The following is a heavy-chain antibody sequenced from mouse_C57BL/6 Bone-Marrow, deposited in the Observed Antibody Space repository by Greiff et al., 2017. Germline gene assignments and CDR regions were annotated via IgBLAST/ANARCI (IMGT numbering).Heavy chain of an antibody. D-gene: IGHD2-1*01. Sequence: DVQLVESGGGLVKPGGSLKLSCAASGFTFSSYTMSWVRQTPEKRLEWVATISGGGGNTYYPDSVKGRFTISRDNAKNTLYLQMSSLRSEDTALYYCARRGSTMVTTWAMDYWGQGTSVTVSS. CDR3: ARRGSTMVTTWAMDY. J-gene: IGHJ4*01. CDR2: ISGGGGNT. CDR1: GFTFSSYT. V-gene: IGHV5-9*01.